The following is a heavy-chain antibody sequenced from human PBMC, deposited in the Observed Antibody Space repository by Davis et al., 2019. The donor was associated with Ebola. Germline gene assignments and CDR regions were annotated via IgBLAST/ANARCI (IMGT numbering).Heavy chain of an antibody. CDR3: ARGGGGGSYYLDY. Sequence: GESLKISCAASGFTFSNYAMHWVRQAPGKGLEWVALISYDGGNRYFADSVKGRFTISRDNSKNTLYLQMNSLRAEDTAVYYCARGGGGGSYYLDYWGQGTLVTVSS. V-gene: IGHV3-30*03. CDR2: ISYDGGNR. J-gene: IGHJ4*02. D-gene: IGHD1-26*01. CDR1: GFTFSNYA.